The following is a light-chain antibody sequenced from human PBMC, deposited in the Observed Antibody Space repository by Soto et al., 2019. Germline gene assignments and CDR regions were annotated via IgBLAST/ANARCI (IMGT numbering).Light chain of an antibody. J-gene: IGKJ5*01. Sequence: EIRLKQSPGTLSLSQGERATLSCRASQSVSSSFLAWYQQKVGQAPRLLIYGASSRATGIPDRFSGSGSGTDFTLTISRLEPEDFAVYYCQQYGSSPRTFGQGTRLEIK. V-gene: IGKV3-20*01. CDR3: QQYGSSPRT. CDR1: QSVSSSF. CDR2: GAS.